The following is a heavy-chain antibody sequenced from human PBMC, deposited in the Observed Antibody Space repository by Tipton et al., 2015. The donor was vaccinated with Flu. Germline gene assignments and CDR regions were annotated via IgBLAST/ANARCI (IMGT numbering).Heavy chain of an antibody. J-gene: IGHJ3*02. CDR2: IYSGGST. V-gene: IGHV3-66*02. CDR1: GFTVSSNY. Sequence: GSLRLSCAASGFTVSSNYMSWVRRAPGKGLEWVSVIYSGGSTYYADSVKGRFTISRDNSKNTLYLQMNSLRAEDTAVYYCARESVGVRFDIWGQGTMVTVSS. CDR3: ARESVGVRFDI. D-gene: IGHD1-26*01.